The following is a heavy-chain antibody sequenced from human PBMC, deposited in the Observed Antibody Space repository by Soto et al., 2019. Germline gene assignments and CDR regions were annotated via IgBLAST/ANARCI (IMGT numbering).Heavy chain of an antibody. V-gene: IGHV3-74*01. CDR1: GFTFSNYW. CDR2: INSDGSIT. Sequence: HPGGSLRLSCAASGFTFSNYWMHWVRQAPGKGLIWVSRINSDGSITTYADSVKGRFTISRDNAKKTLYLQMNSLRAEDTAVYYCVRERYDYYGGGAFDYWGQGALVTVSS. D-gene: IGHD3-10*01. J-gene: IGHJ4*02. CDR3: VRERYDYYGGGAFDY.